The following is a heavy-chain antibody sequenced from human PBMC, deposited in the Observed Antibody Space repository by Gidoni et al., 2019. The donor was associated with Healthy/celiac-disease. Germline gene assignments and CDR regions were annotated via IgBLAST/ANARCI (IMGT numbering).Heavy chain of an antibody. D-gene: IGHD4-17*01. CDR3: AIRLGRAEDY. J-gene: IGHJ4*02. V-gene: IGHV3-21*01. CDR1: GFTFSSYS. CDR2: ISSSSSYI. Sequence: EVQLVESGGGLVKPGGSLRLSCAASGFTFSSYSMNWVRQAPGKGLGWVSSISSSSSYIYYADSVKGRFTISRDNAKNSLYLQMNSLRAEDTAVYYCAIRLGRAEDYWGQGTLVTVSS.